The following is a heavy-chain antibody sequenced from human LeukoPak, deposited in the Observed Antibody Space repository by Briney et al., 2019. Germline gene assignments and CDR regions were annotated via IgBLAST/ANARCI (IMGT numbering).Heavy chain of an antibody. D-gene: IGHD3-9*01. J-gene: IGHJ6*03. V-gene: IGHV4-4*07. CDR2: IYTSGST. CDR3: ARAPDWSHRNYYYYYYYMDV. CDR1: GGSISSYY. Sequence: SETLSLTCTVSGGSISSYYWSWIRQPAGKGLEWIGRIYTSGSTNYNPSLKSRVTMSVDTSKNQFSLKLSSVTAADTAVYYCARAPDWSHRNYYYYYYYMDVWGKGTTVTISS.